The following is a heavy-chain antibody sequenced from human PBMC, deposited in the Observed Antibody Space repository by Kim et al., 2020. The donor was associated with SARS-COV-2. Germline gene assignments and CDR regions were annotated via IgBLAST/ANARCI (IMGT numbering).Heavy chain of an antibody. D-gene: IGHD3-16*01. Sequence: PVKGRFTISREYSKNTLYLQMNSLKTEDTAVYYCTTEVWGFYYYYYGMDVWGQGTTVTVSS. J-gene: IGHJ6*02. CDR3: TTEVWGFYYYYYGMDV. V-gene: IGHV3-15*01.